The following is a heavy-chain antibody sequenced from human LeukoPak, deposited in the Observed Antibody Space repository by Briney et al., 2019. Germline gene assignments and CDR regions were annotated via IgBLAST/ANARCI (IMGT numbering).Heavy chain of an antibody. CDR2: IYYSGST. D-gene: IGHD3-22*01. CDR3: ARLVYYDALNFDF. Sequence: PSETLSLTYTVSGGSISSYYWSWIRQPPGKGLEWIGYIYYSGSTDYNPSLKSRVPISVDTSKNQFALKLSSVTAADTAVYYCARLVYYDALNFDFWGQGTLVTVSS. CDR1: GGSISSYY. J-gene: IGHJ4*02. V-gene: IGHV4-59*01.